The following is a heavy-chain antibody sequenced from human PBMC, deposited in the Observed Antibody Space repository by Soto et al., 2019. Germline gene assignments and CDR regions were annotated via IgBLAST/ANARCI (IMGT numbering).Heavy chain of an antibody. D-gene: IGHD2-8*01. CDR2: IYPGGSDT. J-gene: IGHJ6*02. CDR3: GRHPYGDYDIMDV. CDR1: GYSFSNYW. Sequence: PGESLKISCKTSGYSFSNYWVSWVRQMPGKGLEWIGIIYPGGSDTRYSPPFQGQVTISAVKSISTAYLQWSSLKASDTAMYYCGRHPYGDYDIMDVWGQGTTVTVSS. V-gene: IGHV5-51*01.